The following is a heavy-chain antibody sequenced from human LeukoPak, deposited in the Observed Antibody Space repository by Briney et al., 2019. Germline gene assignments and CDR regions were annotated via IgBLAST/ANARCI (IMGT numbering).Heavy chain of an antibody. Sequence: SRTLSLTCAISGDSVSSNSAAWNWIRQSPSRGLEWLARTYYRSKWYSDYAASVKSRITINPDTSKNQFSLQLNSVTPEDTAVYYCSRFRDSTPVATDAFDVWGQGTRVTVAS. D-gene: IGHD4-23*01. J-gene: IGHJ3*01. CDR3: SRFRDSTPVATDAFDV. CDR2: TYYRSKWYS. V-gene: IGHV6-1*01. CDR1: GDSVSSNSAA.